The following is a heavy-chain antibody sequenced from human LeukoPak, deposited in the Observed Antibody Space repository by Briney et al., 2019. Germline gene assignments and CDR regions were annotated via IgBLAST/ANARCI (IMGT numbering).Heavy chain of an antibody. D-gene: IGHD6-19*01. V-gene: IGHV3-21*01. CDR3: ARVRGGWYEDY. CDR1: GYTFSSYS. Sequence: GGSLRLSCAASGYTFSSYSMNWVRQAPGKGLEWVSSITTSSDPFYADSVKGRFTISRDNAKNSLYLQMNSLRVEDTALYYCARVRGGWYEDYWGQGTLVTASS. J-gene: IGHJ4*02. CDR2: ITTSSDP.